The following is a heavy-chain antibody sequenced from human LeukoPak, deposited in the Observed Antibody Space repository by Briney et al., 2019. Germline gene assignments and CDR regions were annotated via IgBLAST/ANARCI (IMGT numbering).Heavy chain of an antibody. CDR1: GGSISSYY. V-gene: IGHV4-59*01. CDR3: ARVSGYNWNFDY. J-gene: IGHJ4*02. Sequence: SETLSLTCAVSGGSISSYYWSWIRQPPGKGLEWIGYIYYSGSTNYNPSLKSRVTISVDTSKNQFSLKLSSVTAADTAVYYCARVSGYNWNFDYWGQGTLVTVSS. CDR2: IYYSGST. D-gene: IGHD5-24*01.